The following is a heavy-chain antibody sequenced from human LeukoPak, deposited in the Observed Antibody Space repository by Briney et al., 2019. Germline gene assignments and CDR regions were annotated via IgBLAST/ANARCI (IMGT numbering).Heavy chain of an antibody. Sequence: TADTLSLTCAVYGGSFRGYYWSWIRQPPGKGLEWIGEINHSGSTNYNPSLKSRVTISLDTSMKKFSLKLNSVTAADTAVYYCASTERCSTTCPLDYWGQGTLVTVSS. CDR2: INHSGST. CDR3: ASTERCSTTCPLDY. D-gene: IGHD2-2*01. J-gene: IGHJ4*02. V-gene: IGHV4-34*01. CDR1: GGSFRGYY.